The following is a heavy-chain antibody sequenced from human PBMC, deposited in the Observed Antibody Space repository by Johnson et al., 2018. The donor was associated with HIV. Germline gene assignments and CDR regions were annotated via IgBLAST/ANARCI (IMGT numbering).Heavy chain of an antibody. J-gene: IGHJ3*02. CDR2: TRNKANSYTT. CDR1: GFTFSGSA. V-gene: IGHV3-73*01. Sequence: VQLVESGGGLVQPGGSLKLSCAASGFTFSGSAMHWVRQASGKGLEWVGRTRNKANSYTTEYAASVKGRFTISRDASKNSMYLQMNSLKTEDTAVYYCTRVREYSGSLGAFDIWGQGTMVTVSS. D-gene: IGHD1-26*01. CDR3: TRVREYSGSLGAFDI.